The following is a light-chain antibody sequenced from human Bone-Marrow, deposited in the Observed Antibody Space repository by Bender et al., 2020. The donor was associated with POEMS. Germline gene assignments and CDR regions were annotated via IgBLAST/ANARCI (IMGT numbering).Light chain of an antibody. CDR1: SNYIGSYDY. V-gene: IGLV2-5*01. CDR2: NVK. J-gene: IGLJ3*02. Sequence: QSALIQPPSVSGSPGQSVTISCTVTSNYIGSYDYVTWDQQHPGTVPKPMICNVKTQPSGVPDRFSVSKSADTASMTISGLQAEDEADYYCCSYAGSATWVFGGGTKLTVL. CDR3: CSYAGSATWV.